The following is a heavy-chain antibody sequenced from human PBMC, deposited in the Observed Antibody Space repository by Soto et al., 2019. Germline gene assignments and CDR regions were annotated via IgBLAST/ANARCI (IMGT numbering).Heavy chain of an antibody. Sequence: PSETLSLTCSVSGVSIKSGGFYWTWIRQLPGKGLEWIGDIYYTGSTFYHPSLETRVTLSLDTSNNQFSLNLGSVTAADTAVYYCATQPRYDSSGYFYYWGQGTQVTVYS. CDR3: ATQPRYDSSGYFYY. CDR1: GVSIKSGGFY. J-gene: IGHJ4*02. V-gene: IGHV4-31*02. D-gene: IGHD3-22*01. CDR2: IYYTGST.